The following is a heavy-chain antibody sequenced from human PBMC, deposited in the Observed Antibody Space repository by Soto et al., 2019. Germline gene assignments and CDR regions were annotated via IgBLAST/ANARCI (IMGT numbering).Heavy chain of an antibody. Sequence: EVQLVESGGGLIQPGGSLRLSCAVSGFTVSNNYMSWVRQAPGKGLEGVSVIYSGGYTAYGDSVKGRFAISRDNSKNTLFLKMNRLGAGGPAVFFCATQPGGGGYWGQGTLVTVSS. CDR2: IYSGGYT. J-gene: IGHJ4*02. V-gene: IGHV3-53*01. CDR3: ATQPGGGGY. D-gene: IGHD3-10*01. CDR1: GFTVSNNY.